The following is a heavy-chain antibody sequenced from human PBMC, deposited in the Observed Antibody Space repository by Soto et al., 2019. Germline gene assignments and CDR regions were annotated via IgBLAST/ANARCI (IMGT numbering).Heavy chain of an antibody. Sequence: EVQLLESGGGLVQPGGSLRLSCAASGFTFSTYGMSWVRQAPGKGLEWVSIISGSGVSTYYADTVKGRFTISRDNSKNTLYLKMNSLRAEDTAVYYCAKDPATIAVAGTFDYWGQGTLVIVSS. J-gene: IGHJ4*02. V-gene: IGHV3-23*01. D-gene: IGHD6-19*01. CDR3: AKDPATIAVAGTFDY. CDR2: ISGSGVST. CDR1: GFTFSTYG.